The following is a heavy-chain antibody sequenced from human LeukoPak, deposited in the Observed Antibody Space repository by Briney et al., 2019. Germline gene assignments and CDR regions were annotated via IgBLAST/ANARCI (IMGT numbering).Heavy chain of an antibody. J-gene: IGHJ6*03. CDR3: ARDQTGFGNYYYYYYMDV. D-gene: IGHD3-10*01. V-gene: IGHV3-7*01. CDR1: GLTFRNYW. CDR2: IKQDGTDT. Sequence: GGSLRLSCLASGLTFRNYWMSWVRQAPGKGLEGGANIKQDGTDTNYVGSVRGRFIISRDNAKNSLFLQMNSLRAEDTAVYYCARDQTGFGNYYYYYYMDVWGKGTTVTISS.